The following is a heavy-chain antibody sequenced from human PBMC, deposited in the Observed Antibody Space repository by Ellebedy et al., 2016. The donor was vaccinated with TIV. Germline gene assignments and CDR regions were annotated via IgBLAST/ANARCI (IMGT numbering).Heavy chain of an antibody. CDR3: ARDRLGGWELIFDY. V-gene: IGHV3-33*01. D-gene: IGHD1-26*01. CDR1: GFTISSYG. J-gene: IGHJ4*02. Sequence: PGGSLRLSCAASGFTISSYGMHWVRRAPGKGLEWVAVIWYDGSNKYYADSVKGRFTISRDNSKNTLYLQMNSLRAEDTAVYYCARDRLGGWELIFDYWGQGTLVTVSS. CDR2: IWYDGSNK.